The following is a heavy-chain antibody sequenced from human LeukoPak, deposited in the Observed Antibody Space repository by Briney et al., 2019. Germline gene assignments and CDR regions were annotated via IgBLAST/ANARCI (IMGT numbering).Heavy chain of an antibody. D-gene: IGHD3-10*01. Sequence: SETLSLTCTVSGGSISSGSYYWSWIRQPAGKGLEWIGRIYTSGSTNYNPSLKSRVTISVDTSKNQFSLKLSSVTAADTAVYYCARGSGELYDYWGQGTLVTVSS. CDR2: IYTSGST. J-gene: IGHJ4*02. V-gene: IGHV4-61*02. CDR1: GGSISSGSYY. CDR3: ARGSGELYDY.